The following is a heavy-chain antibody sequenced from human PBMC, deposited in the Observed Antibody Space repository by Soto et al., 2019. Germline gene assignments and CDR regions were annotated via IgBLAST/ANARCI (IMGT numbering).Heavy chain of an antibody. Sequence: GGSLRLSCAASGITFISYWVHWVRQVPGKGLVWVAHINSDGSTTTYADSVKGRFTISRDNAKSTLDLQMNSLRAEDTAVYYCARGSVGANFDYWGQGTLVTVSS. CDR3: ARGSVGANFDY. CDR2: INSDGSTT. CDR1: GITFISYW. D-gene: IGHD1-26*01. J-gene: IGHJ4*02. V-gene: IGHV3-74*03.